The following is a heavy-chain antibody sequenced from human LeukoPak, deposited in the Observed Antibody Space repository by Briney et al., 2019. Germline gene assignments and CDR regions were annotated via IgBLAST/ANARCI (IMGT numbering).Heavy chain of an antibody. CDR1: GFTFSSYG. CDR3: ARDYDSSGYYYGGIDY. D-gene: IGHD3-22*01. Sequence: LPGGSLRLSCAASGFTFSSYGMHRVRQAPGKGLEWVAVTSYDGSNKYYADSVKGRFTISRDNSKNTLYLQMNSLRAEDTAVYYCARDYDSSGYYYGGIDYWGQGTLVTVSS. J-gene: IGHJ4*02. V-gene: IGHV3-30*03. CDR2: TSYDGSNK.